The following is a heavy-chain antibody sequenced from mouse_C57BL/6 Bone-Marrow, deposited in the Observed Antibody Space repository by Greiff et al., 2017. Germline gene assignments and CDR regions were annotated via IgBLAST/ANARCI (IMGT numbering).Heavy chain of an antibody. CDR1: GYTFTSYG. D-gene: IGHD1-1*01. CDR2: IYPRSGNT. V-gene: IGHV1-81*01. CDR3: ARSHYYYGSSYWYFDV. Sequence: VQLQQSGAELARPGASVKLSCKASGYTFTSYGISWVKQRTGQGLEWIGEIYPRSGNTYYNEKFKGKATLTADKSSSTAYMELRSLTSEDSAVYFCARSHYYYGSSYWYFDVWGTGTTVTVSS. J-gene: IGHJ1*03.